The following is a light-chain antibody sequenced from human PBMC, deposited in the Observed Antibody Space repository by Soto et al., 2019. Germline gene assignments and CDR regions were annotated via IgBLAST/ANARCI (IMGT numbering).Light chain of an antibody. CDR2: AAS. V-gene: IGKV3-20*01. J-gene: IGKJ1*01. CDR3: QQYGSSLWT. Sequence: EIVLTQSPGTLSLSPGERATLSCRASQSVSSSYLAWYLQKPGQAPRLLIYAASSRATGIPDRFSGSGSGTDFTLTISRLEPEDFAVYYCQQYGSSLWTFDQGTKVEIK. CDR1: QSVSSSY.